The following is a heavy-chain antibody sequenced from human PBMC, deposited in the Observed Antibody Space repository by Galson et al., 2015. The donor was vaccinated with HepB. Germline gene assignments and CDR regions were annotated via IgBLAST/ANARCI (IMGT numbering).Heavy chain of an antibody. CDR3: VREVTRRSVGSFMPNGMDI. J-gene: IGHJ6*02. Sequence: SVKVSCKASGYVFTDYGIAWVRQAPGQGLEWMGWISTSNGHTNYAPKLQGRVTMTTDTATSTGYMEVVNLTSDDTAVYYCVREVTRRSVGSFMPNGMDIWGQGTTVTVSS. D-gene: IGHD2-2*01. V-gene: IGHV1-18*01. CDR2: ISTSNGHT. CDR1: GYVFTDYG.